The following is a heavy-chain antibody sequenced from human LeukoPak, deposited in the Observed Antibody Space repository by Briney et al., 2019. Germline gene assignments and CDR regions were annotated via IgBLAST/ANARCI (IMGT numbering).Heavy chain of an antibody. CDR3: ARDVGRIGARVRNWFDP. CDR1: GYTFTGYY. D-gene: IGHD6-6*01. V-gene: IGHV1-2*02. J-gene: IGHJ5*02. Sequence: SSVTVSCKASGYTFTGYYMHWVGQAPGQGGEGMGWINPNSGGTNYAKTFQGRVTMTRDASISTAYMELSRLRSDDTAVYYCARDVGRIGARVRNWFDPWGEGTLVTVSS. CDR2: INPNSGGT.